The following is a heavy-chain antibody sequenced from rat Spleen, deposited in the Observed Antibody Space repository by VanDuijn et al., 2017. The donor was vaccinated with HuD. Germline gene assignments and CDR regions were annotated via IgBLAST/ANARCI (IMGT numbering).Heavy chain of an antibody. J-gene: IGHJ2*01. CDR2: ISSGGGGT. V-gene: IGHV5-29*01. Sequence: EVQMVESSGGLVQPGRSLKLSCAASGFTFSDYGMAWVRQAPTKGLEWVATISSGGGGTYYADSVEGRFTISRDNAKSTLYLQMDSLRSEDTASYYCVRHGYTRYYFDYWGQGVMVTVSS. CDR1: GFTFSDYG. D-gene: IGHD1-9*01. CDR3: VRHGYTRYYFDY.